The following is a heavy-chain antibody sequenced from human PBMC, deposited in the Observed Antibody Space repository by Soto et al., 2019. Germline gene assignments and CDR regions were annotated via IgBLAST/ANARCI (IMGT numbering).Heavy chain of an antibody. J-gene: IGHJ3*02. Sequence: YCAASGMSLSSCAPSWVQQAPGKGLEWLSATSGTGGSTYYADSVKGRFTISRDNSRNTVYLQMNSRRAESSAVHQCAKLXHYHGSASYYDPFYICVQGTIVTLSS. CDR1: GMSLSSCA. CDR3: AKLXHYHGSASYYDPFYI. D-gene: IGHD3-10*01. V-gene: IGHV3-23*01. CDR2: TSGTGGST.